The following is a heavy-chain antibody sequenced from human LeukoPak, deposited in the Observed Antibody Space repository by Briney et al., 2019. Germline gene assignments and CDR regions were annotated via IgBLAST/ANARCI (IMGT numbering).Heavy chain of an antibody. CDR2: ISYDGSSK. D-gene: IGHD3-10*01. CDR3: ARNPAAWFGELSSWFDP. Sequence: PGGSLRLSCAVSGFTFSSYAMHWVRQAPGKGLEWVAVISYDGSSKNYADSVKGRFTISRDNSENTLYLQMSSLKTDDSAVYYCARNPAAWFGELSSWFDPWGQGTLVTVSS. CDR1: GFTFSSYA. V-gene: IGHV3-30-3*01. J-gene: IGHJ5*02.